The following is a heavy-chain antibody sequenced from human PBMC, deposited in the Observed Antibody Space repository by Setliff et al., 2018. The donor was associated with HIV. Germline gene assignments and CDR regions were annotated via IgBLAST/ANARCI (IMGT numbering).Heavy chain of an antibody. CDR1: GYYINTGFY. CDR2: IYHSGSG. Sequence: SETLSLTCAVSGYYINTGFYWGWIRQAPGKGLEWIGSIYHSGSGFSNPSLKSRVTISVDTSKNQFSLKLTSVTAADTAVYYCARGYWSGYSWFDPWGQGTLVTVSS. J-gene: IGHJ5*02. V-gene: IGHV4-38-2*01. D-gene: IGHD3-3*01. CDR3: ARGYWSGYSWFDP.